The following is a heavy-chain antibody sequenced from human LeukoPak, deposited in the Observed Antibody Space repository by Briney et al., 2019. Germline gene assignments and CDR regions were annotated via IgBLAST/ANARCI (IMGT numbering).Heavy chain of an antibody. D-gene: IGHD6-19*01. CDR2: IDTDGTVT. J-gene: IGHJ4*02. CDR1: GFTFSKYW. V-gene: IGHV3-74*01. Sequence: GGSLRLSCAASGFTFSKYWMLWVRHAPGRGLESVSRIDTDGTVTTYADSVKGRFTVSRDNADNTMFLQMNSVRDEDTAVYYCATKQWLAPPPDSWGQGTPVTVSS. CDR3: ATKQWLAPPPDS.